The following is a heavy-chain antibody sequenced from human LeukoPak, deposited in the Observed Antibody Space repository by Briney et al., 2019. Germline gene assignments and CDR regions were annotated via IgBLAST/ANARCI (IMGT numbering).Heavy chain of an antibody. V-gene: IGHV3-48*03. CDR2: ISSSGSTI. J-gene: IGHJ4*02. CDR3: ARDGDHSEVAYFDY. Sequence: QTGGSLRLSCAASGFTFSSFEMNWVRQAPGKGLEWVSYISSSGSTIYYADSVKGRFTISRDNANNSLYLQINSLRVEDTAVYYCARDGDHSEVAYFDYWGRGTLVTVSS. D-gene: IGHD4-11*01. CDR1: GFTFSSFE.